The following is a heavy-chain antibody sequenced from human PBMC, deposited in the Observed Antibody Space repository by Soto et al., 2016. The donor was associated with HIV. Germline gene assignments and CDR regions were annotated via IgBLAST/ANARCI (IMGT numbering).Heavy chain of an antibody. J-gene: IGHJ6*02. CDR1: GDTFGRYP. CDR2: ISPIFGTA. CDR3: GRDRASSGSYYSANYYGIDV. Sequence: QVHLVQSGAEVKKPGSSVKVSCKTSGDTFGRYPISWVRQAPGQGLEWMGGISPIFGTANYAQKFQGRVTITADESTSTAYMELTSLRSEDTAVYYCGRDRASSGSYYSANYYGIDVWGQGTTVTVSS. D-gene: IGHD3-10*01. V-gene: IGHV1-69*13.